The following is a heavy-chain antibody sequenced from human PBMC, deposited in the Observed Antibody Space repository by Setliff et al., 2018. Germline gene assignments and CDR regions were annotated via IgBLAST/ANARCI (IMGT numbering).Heavy chain of an antibody. D-gene: IGHD3-16*01. V-gene: IGHV4-61*09. CDR3: ARTGTTYYYSCMDV. CDR2: VYSTGST. CDR1: GASISSGSHY. J-gene: IGHJ6*03. Sequence: PSETLSLTCNVSGASISSGSHYWSWIRQSAGEKPTWIGHVYSTGSTNYNPSFESRVSISVDKSNNQFSLKLTSVTAADTAVYYCARTGTTYYYSCMDVWGEGTTVTVS.